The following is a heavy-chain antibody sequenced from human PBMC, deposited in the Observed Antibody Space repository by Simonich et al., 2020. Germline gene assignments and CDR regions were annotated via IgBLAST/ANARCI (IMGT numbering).Heavy chain of an antibody. V-gene: IGHV1-2*02. CDR3: ARGGVQYYYYYMDV. CDR1: GYTFTGSY. CDR2: IDPNRCGK. D-gene: IGHD3-3*01. J-gene: IGHJ6*03. Sequence: QVQLVQSGAEVKKPGASVKVSCKASGYTFTGSYMHWVRQAPGQGLEWMGWIDPNRCGKNYAQKCQGRVTMTRDTSISTAYMELSRLRADDTAVYYCARGGVQYYYYYMDVWGKGTTVTVSS.